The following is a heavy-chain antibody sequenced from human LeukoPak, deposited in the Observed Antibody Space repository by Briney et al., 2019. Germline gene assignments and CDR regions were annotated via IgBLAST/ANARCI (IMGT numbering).Heavy chain of an antibody. Sequence: GGSLRLSCAASQFTFSSYGMNWVRQAPGKGLEWVSYISSSSSSTIYYADSVKGRFTISRDNAKNSLYLQMNSLRAEDTAVYYCARTLGGSGIVWGQGTLVTVSS. CDR1: QFTFSSYG. CDR2: ISSSSSSTI. V-gene: IGHV3-48*04. J-gene: IGHJ4*02. CDR3: ARTLGGSGIV. D-gene: IGHD3-10*01.